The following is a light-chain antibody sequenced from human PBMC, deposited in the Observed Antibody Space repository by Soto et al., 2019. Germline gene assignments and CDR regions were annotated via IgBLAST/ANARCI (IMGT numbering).Light chain of an antibody. J-gene: IGLJ3*02. CDR2: LNSDGSH. Sequence: QLVLTQPPSASASLGASVKLTCTLSSGHSSYAIAWHQQQPEKGPRYLMKLNSDGSHSKGDGIPDRFSGSSSGAERYLTISSLQSEDEADYSCQTWGTGIRVFGGGTKLTVL. V-gene: IGLV4-69*01. CDR1: SGHSSYA. CDR3: QTWGTGIRV.